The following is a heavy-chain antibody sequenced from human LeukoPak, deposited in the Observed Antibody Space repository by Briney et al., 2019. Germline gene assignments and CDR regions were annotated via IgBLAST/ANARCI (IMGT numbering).Heavy chain of an antibody. CDR2: ISNDVSNK. V-gene: IGHV3-30*18. D-gene: IGHD3-3*02. CDR1: GFTFSSNC. Sequence: AESLTLSCAVSGFTFSSNCMHWVSHPQRQGRGWVGFISNDVSNKYYADSVKSRFTISRDNSKKTLYLQMNRLRAEDTAVYYWAKDVRRAVLGGNTDAFDIGGRGTMVTVSS. CDR3: AKDVRRAVLGGNTDAFDI. J-gene: IGHJ3*02.